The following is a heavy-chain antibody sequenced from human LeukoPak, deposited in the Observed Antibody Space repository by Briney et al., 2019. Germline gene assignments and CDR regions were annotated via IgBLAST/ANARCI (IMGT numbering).Heavy chain of an antibody. Sequence: PGGSLRLSCAASGFTFSSYSMNWVRQAPGKGLEWVSSISSSSSYIYYADSVKGRFTISRDNAKNSLYLQLNSLRGEDTAVYYCARVGYSGSPGDYWGQGTLVTVSS. J-gene: IGHJ4*02. CDR2: ISSSSSYI. D-gene: IGHD1-26*01. CDR3: ARVGYSGSPGDY. V-gene: IGHV3-21*01. CDR1: GFTFSSYS.